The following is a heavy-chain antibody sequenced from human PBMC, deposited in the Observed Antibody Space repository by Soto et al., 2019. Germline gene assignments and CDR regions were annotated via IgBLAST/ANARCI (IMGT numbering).Heavy chain of an antibody. Sequence: QVQLVQSGAEVKKPGTSVKVSCQASGGTFGRYAISWVRQAPGHGLEWMGGIIPIFGSANYAQKFLGRVSFTADKSTSTAYMELSSLKSEDTAVYYCVRGVVGRGWFDPWGQGTLVTVSS. J-gene: IGHJ5*02. CDR3: VRGVVGRGWFDP. CDR1: GGTFGRYA. CDR2: IIPIFGSA. D-gene: IGHD2-2*01. V-gene: IGHV1-69*06.